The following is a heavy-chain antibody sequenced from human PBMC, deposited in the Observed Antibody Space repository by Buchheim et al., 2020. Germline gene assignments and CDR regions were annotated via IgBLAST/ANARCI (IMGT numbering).Heavy chain of an antibody. V-gene: IGHV4-39*01. CDR1: GGSNSSSSYY. CDR3: ARRVGEKYNWNSDKLPNWYFDL. Sequence: QLQLQESGPGLVKPSETLSLTCTVSGGSNSSSSYYWGWIRQPPGKGLEWIGSIYYSGSTYYNPSLKSRVTISVDTSKNQFSLKLSSVTAADTAVYYCARRVGEKYNWNSDKLPNWYFDLWGRGTL. CDR2: IYYSGST. J-gene: IGHJ2*01. D-gene: IGHD1-7*01.